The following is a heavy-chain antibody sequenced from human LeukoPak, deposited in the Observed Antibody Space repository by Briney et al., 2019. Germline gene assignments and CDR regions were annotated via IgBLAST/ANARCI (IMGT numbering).Heavy chain of an antibody. CDR1: GYSISSGYC. Sequence: SETLSLTCTVYGYSISSGYCWGWIRQPPGKGLEWIGSIYRNGNTYYNPSLKSRVTISVDTSKNQFSLKLSSVTAADTAVYYCARGGGRFLEWLPDYFDYWGQGTLVTVSS. D-gene: IGHD3-3*01. V-gene: IGHV4-38-2*02. J-gene: IGHJ4*02. CDR2: IYRNGNT. CDR3: ARGGGRFLEWLPDYFDY.